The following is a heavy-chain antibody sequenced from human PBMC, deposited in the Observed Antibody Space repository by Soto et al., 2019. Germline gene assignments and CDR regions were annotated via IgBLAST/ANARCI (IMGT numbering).Heavy chain of an antibody. J-gene: IGHJ4*02. Sequence: VASVKVSCKVSGYTLTELSMHWVRQAPGKGLEWMGGFDPEDGETIYAQKFQGRVTMTEDTSTDTAYMELSSLRSEDTAVYYCATNTRSPSYFDYWGQGTLVTVSS. CDR2: FDPEDGET. CDR1: GYTLTELS. V-gene: IGHV1-24*01. CDR3: ATNTRSPSYFDY. D-gene: IGHD3-10*01.